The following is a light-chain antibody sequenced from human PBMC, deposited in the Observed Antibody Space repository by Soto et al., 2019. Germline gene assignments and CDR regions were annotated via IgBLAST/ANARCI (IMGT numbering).Light chain of an antibody. V-gene: IGLV2-14*01. J-gene: IGLJ3*02. CDR3: VSYIESSLTHWV. CDR2: EVD. CDR1: YTDVGGYNR. Sequence: QSALTQPASVSGSPGQSITISCTGTYTDVGGYNRVSWYQHHAGKGPKMLIFEVDNRPSGISDRFSGSKSGDTASLTISDPQAEDEADYYCVSYIESSLTHWVFGGGTKLTVL.